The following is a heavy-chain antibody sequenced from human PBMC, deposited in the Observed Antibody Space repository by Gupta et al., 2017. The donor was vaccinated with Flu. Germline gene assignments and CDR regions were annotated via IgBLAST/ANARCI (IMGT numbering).Heavy chain of an antibody. CDR2: ISYSGST. V-gene: IGHV4-39*01. J-gene: IGHJ4*02. CDR3: ARLPDERY. CDR1: GDSISSSSHY. Sequence: QLQLQESGPGLVKPSETLSLTCTVSGDSISSSSHYWGWIRQPPEKGLEYIASISYSGSTYNNPSLKSRVTISVDTSKNQFSLKLSSVTAAETAVYYCARLPDERYWGQGTLVTVSS. D-gene: IGHD1-14*01.